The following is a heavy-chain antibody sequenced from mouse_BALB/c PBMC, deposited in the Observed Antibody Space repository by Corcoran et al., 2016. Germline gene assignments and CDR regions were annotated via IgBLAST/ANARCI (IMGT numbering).Heavy chain of an antibody. CDR3: ARSGDVYAMDY. CDR1: GFNINDYY. J-gene: IGHJ4*01. V-gene: IGHV14-1*02. D-gene: IGHD3-1*01. CDR2: IDPENGNT. Sequence: EVQLQQSGAELVRPGALVKLSCKASGFNINDYYMHWVKQRPEQGLEWIGWIDPENGNTIYDPKFQGKASITADTSSNTAYLQLSSLTSEDTTVYYCARSGDVYAMDYWGQGTSVTVSS.